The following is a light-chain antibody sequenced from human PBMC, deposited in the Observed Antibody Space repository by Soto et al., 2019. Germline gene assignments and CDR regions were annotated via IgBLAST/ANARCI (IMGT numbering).Light chain of an antibody. Sequence: IVLTQSPGTLSLSPGERVTLSCRASQSVTTRLAWYQHKPGQAPRLLMSGASSRASGVPVRFSGSGSGTDFTLTISRLEPEDFALYYCQQYGGSPITCGLGTRLEIK. CDR2: GAS. V-gene: IGKV3-20*01. CDR1: QSVTTR. J-gene: IGKJ5*01. CDR3: QQYGGSPIT.